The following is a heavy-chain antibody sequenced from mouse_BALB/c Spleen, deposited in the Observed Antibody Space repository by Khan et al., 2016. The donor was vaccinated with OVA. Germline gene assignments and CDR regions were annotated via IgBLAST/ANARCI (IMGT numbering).Heavy chain of an antibody. J-gene: IGHJ2*01. V-gene: IGHV3-2*02. CDR2: ISYSGNT. CDR1: GYSIASDYA. Sequence: EVQLQESGPGLVKPSQSLSLTCTVTGYSIASDYAWNWIRQFPGNKLEWMGFISYSGNTNYNPSLKSRISITQDTSKNHFFLELNSVAAEDTATYYCARVYGGDFDYGGQGTTLTVSS. CDR3: ARVYGGDFDY. D-gene: IGHD1-1*01.